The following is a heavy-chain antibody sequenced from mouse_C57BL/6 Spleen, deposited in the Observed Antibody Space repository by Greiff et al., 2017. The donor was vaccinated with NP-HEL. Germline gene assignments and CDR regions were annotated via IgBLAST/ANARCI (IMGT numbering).Heavy chain of an antibody. Sequence: EVKLVESGGDLVKPGGSLKLSCAASGFTFSSYGMSWVRQTPDKRLEWVATISSGGSYTYYPDSVKGRFTISRDNAKNTLYLQMSSLKSEDTAMYYCARDYDYDDYAMDYWGQGTSVTVSS. J-gene: IGHJ4*01. V-gene: IGHV5-6*02. D-gene: IGHD2-4*01. CDR3: ARDYDYDDYAMDY. CDR1: GFTFSSYG. CDR2: ISSGGSYT.